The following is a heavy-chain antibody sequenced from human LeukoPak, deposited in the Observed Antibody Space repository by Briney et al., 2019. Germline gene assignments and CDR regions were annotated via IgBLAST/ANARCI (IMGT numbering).Heavy chain of an antibody. D-gene: IGHD2-2*01. V-gene: IGHV3-30*02. J-gene: IGHJ5*02. CDR3: ARDRFCSSDSCSFGTTCFDP. Sequence: PGGSLRLSCATSGFVFSDYGIHWVRQAPGKGLEWVAFIRYDGSDPNYPDSVKGRFTISRDNSKNMVQLQMNSLRVEDTAVYYCARDRFCSSDSCSFGTTCFDPWGQGTLVTVSS. CDR1: GFVFSDYG. CDR2: IRYDGSDP.